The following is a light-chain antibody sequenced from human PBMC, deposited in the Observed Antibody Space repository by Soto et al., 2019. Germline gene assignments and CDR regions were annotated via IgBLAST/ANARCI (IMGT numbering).Light chain of an antibody. J-gene: IGKJ2*01. V-gene: IGKV1-5*01. CDR3: QQYNTYPYT. CDR2: DAS. CDR1: QSIGSW. Sequence: DIQMTQSPSTLSASVTDRVTITCRASQSIGSWLAWYQQKPGKAPKLLIYDASSLGSGVPTRFSGSGSVTEFTLTISSLLPDDFATYYCQQYNTYPYTFGQGTKLEI.